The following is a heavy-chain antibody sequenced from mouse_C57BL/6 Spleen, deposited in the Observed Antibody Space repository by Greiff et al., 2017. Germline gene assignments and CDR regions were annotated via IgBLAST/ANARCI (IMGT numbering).Heavy chain of an antibody. V-gene: IGHV1-22*01. CDR1: GYTFTDYN. CDR2: INPNNGGT. J-gene: IGHJ3*01. Sequence: EVKLQESGPELVKPGASVKMSCKASGYTFTDYNMHWVKQSHGKSLEWIGYINPNNGGTSYNQKFKGKATLTVNKSSSTAYMELRSLTSEDSAVYYCARYDYDVGLAYWGQGTLVTVSA. D-gene: IGHD2-4*01. CDR3: ARYDYDVGLAY.